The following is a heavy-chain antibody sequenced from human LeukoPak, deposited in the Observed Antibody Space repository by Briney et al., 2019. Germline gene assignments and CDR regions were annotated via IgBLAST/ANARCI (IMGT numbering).Heavy chain of an antibody. CDR2: IYTSGST. V-gene: IGHV4-61*02. CDR3: ARGTSYCSGGSCYPKYYFDY. CDR1: GGSISSGSYY. Sequence: SETLSLTCTVSGGSISSGSYYWSWIRQPAGKGLEWIGRIYTSGSTNYNPSLKSRVTISVDTSKNQFSLKLSSVTAADTAVYYCARGTSYCSGGSCYPKYYFDYWGQGTLVTVSS. J-gene: IGHJ4*02. D-gene: IGHD2-15*01.